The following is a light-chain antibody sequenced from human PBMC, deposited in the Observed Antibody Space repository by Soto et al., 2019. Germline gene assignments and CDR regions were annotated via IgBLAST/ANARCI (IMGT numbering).Light chain of an antibody. CDR2: SNS. CDR3: AAWDDRLYV. V-gene: IGLV1-44*01. CDR1: SSNIGNNT. Sequence: QSVLTQPPSASGTPGQRVTISCSGSSSNIGNNTINWYQQLPGTAPKLLIYSNSQRPLGVPVRFSGSKSGTSASLTISGLQSEDEADYYCAAWDDRLYVFGAGTKVTVL. J-gene: IGLJ1*01.